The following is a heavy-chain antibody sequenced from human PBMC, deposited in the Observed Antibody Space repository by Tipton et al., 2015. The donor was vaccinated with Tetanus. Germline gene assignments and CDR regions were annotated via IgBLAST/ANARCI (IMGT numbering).Heavy chain of an antibody. D-gene: IGHD4-11*01. CDR2: IYQTDST. V-gene: IGHV4-30-2*01. J-gene: IGHJ4*02. CDR3: VRAPYSSPGQYYFDS. CDR1: GGLITTGGYS. Sequence: TLSLTCTVSGGLITTGGYSWGWIRQLPGQGLEWLGYIYQTDSTYYNPSVTSRLTLSLQRSKNQVSLKLISVTAADTAVYYCVRAPYSSPGQYYFDSWGRGTLVTVSS.